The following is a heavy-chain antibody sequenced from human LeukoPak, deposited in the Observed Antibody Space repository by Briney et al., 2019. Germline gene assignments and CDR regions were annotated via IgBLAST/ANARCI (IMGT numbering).Heavy chain of an antibody. D-gene: IGHD3-3*01. CDR1: GFTFSSYS. V-gene: IGHV3-21*01. Sequence: GGSLRLSCAASGFTFSSYSMNWVRQAPGKGLEWVSSISSSSSYIYYADSVKGRFTISRDNAKNSLYLQMNSLRAEDTAVYYCARVPGEASYYDFWTYYYYYGMDVWGQGTTVTVSS. CDR2: ISSSSSYI. CDR3: ARVPGEASYYDFWTYYYYYGMDV. J-gene: IGHJ6*02.